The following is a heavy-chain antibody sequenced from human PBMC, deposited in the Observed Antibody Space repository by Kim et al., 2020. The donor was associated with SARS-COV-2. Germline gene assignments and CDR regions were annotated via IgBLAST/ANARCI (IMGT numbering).Heavy chain of an antibody. J-gene: IGHJ4*02. V-gene: IGHV1-69*13. Sequence: ASVKVSCKSSGDTFTAFAFSWVRPAPGKGPEWMGGIVPIFHRTHYAQKFQGRVTITADDSKSTTYLELSGLRSDDTAVYYCARGSASGDWSLWYFLEYWGQGTLVTVSS. CDR3: ARGSASGDWSLWYFLEY. CDR1: GDTFTAFA. D-gene: IGHD2-21*02. CDR2: IVPIFHRT.